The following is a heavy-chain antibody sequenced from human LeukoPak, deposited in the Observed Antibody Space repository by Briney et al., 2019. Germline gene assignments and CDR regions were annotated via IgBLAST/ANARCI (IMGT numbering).Heavy chain of an antibody. CDR3: ARDRGITTARGVPSWFDP. D-gene: IGHD3-10*01. V-gene: IGHV4-61*02. CDR1: GGSVRSSNYY. CDR2: IYTTGSP. J-gene: IGHJ5*02. Sequence: PSETLSLTCTVSGGSVRSSNYYWTWIRQPAGKGLEWIGRIYTTGSPSYSPSLKSRVTISVDTSTNQFSLKLTSVSAADTAVYYCARDRGITTARGVPSWFDPWGQGTLVTVSS.